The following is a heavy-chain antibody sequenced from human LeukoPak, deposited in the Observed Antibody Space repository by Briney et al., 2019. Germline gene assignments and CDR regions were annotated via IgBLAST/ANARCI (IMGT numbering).Heavy chain of an antibody. V-gene: IGHV3-66*04. CDR2: IYSGGST. CDR3: ARLGSYYDSSGYYFSRTFDY. CDR1: GFTVSSNY. J-gene: IGHJ4*02. D-gene: IGHD3-22*01. Sequence: PGGSLRLSCAASGFTVSSNYMSWVRQAPGKGLEWVSVIYSGGSTYYADSVKGRFTISRDNAKNSLYLQMNSLRAEDTAVYYCARLGSYYDSSGYYFSRTFDYWGQGTLVTVSS.